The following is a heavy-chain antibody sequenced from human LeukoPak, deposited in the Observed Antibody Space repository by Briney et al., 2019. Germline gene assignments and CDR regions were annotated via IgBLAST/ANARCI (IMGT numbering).Heavy chain of an antibody. CDR1: GFTFSSYW. Sequence: PGGSLRLSCAASGFTFSSYWMSWVRQAPGKGLEWVANIKQDGSEKYYVDSVKGRFTISRDNAKNSLYLQMNSLRAEDTAVYYCARELGIAVAGRDFDYWGQGTLVTVSS. V-gene: IGHV3-7*01. D-gene: IGHD6-19*01. J-gene: IGHJ4*02. CDR3: ARELGIAVAGRDFDY. CDR2: IKQDGSEK.